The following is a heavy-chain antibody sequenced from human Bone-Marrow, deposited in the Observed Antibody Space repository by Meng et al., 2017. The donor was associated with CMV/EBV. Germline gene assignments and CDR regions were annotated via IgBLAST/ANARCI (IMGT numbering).Heavy chain of an antibody. J-gene: IGHJ6*01. V-gene: IGHV1-69*10. Sequence: SVKVSCKASGGTFSSYAISWVRQAPGQGLEWMGGIIPILGIANYAQKFQGRVTITADKSTSTAYMELSSLRSEDTAVYYCARGRDIVVVPAAKPGLYGMDVWGQGTTVTGSS. CDR1: GGTFSSYA. CDR2: IIPILGIA. D-gene: IGHD2-2*02. CDR3: ARGRDIVVVPAAKPGLYGMDV.